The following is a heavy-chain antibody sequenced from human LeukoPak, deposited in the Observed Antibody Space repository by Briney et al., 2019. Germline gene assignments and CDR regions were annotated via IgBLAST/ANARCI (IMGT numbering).Heavy chain of an antibody. CDR1: GFTFSNAW. J-gene: IGHJ4*02. CDR2: IKSKTDGGTT. V-gene: IGHV3-15*01. D-gene: IGHD3-16*02. Sequence: GGSLRLSCAASGFTFSNAWMSWVRQAPGKGLEWVGRIKSKTDGGTTDYAAPVKGRFTISRDDSKNTLYLQMNSLKTEDTAVYYCTTTIGYYDYVWGSYRADYWGQGTLVPVSS. CDR3: TTTIGYYDYVWGSYRADY.